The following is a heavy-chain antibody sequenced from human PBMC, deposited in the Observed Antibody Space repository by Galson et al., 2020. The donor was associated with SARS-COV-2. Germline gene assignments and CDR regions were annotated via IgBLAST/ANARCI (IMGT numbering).Heavy chain of an antibody. CDR1: GDSVSSNSAA. CDR2: TYYRSKWYN. J-gene: IGHJ2*01. Sequence: SETLSLTCAISGDSVSSNSAAWNWIRQSPSRGLAWLGRTYYRSKWYNDYAVSVKSRITINPDTSKNQFSLQLNSVTPEDTAVYYCASEYSSSPGGYWYFDLWGRGTLVTVSS. CDR3: ASEYSSSPGGYWYFDL. V-gene: IGHV6-1*01. D-gene: IGHD6-6*01.